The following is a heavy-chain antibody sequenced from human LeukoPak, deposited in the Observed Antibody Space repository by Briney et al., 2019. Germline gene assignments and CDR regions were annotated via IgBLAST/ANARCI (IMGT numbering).Heavy chain of an antibody. V-gene: IGHV3-21*04. CDR1: GFTFSSYS. J-gene: IGHJ4*02. Sequence: PGGSLRLSCAASGFTFSSYSMNWVRQAPGKGLEWVSSISSSSSYIYYADSVKGRFTISRDNAKNSLYLQMNSLRSDDTAVYYCARGEYYYDSSGHRDRTIGYWGQGTLVTVSS. D-gene: IGHD3-22*01. CDR2: ISSSSSYI. CDR3: ARGEYYYDSSGHRDRTIGY.